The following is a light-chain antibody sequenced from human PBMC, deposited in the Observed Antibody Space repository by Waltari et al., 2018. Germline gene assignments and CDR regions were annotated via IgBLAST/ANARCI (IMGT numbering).Light chain of an antibody. J-gene: IGLJ2*01. CDR1: SSETACHNY. CDR3: SSYMDTTALEL. Sequence: QSALTKPSYVSGPPGQSITIFCTGPSSETACHNYVYCYQQHPGKAPKLIIFDVTNRPSGVSNRFSGSKSGNTASLIISGLQGEDEADYYCSSYMDTTALELFGGGTSLTVL. V-gene: IGLV2-14*03. CDR2: DVT.